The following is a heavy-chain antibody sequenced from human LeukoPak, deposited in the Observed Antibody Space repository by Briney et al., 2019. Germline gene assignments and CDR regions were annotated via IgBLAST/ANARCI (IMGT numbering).Heavy chain of an antibody. Sequence: GGSLRLSCAASGFSFNSYAMNWVRQAPGKGLEWVSYISSSGSTIYYADSVKGRFTISRDNAKNSLYLQMNSLRAEDTAVYYCARDVRETLRYFDWLSERYGMDVWGQGTTVTVSS. J-gene: IGHJ6*02. CDR1: GFSFNSYA. V-gene: IGHV3-48*04. CDR3: ARDVRETLRYFDWLSERYGMDV. D-gene: IGHD3-9*01. CDR2: ISSSGSTI.